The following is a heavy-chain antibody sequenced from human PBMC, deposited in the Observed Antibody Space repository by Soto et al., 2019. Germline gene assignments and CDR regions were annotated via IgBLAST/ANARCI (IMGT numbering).Heavy chain of an antibody. D-gene: IGHD1-26*01. J-gene: IGHJ4*02. CDR2: ISGSGGST. Sequence: PGGSLRLSCAASGFTFSSYATSWVRQAPGKGLKWVSAISGSGGSTYYADSVKGRFTISRDNSKNTLYLQMNSLRAEDTAVYYCAKDPYFGSGSYFDYWGQGTLVTVSS. CDR1: GFTFSSYA. V-gene: IGHV3-23*01. CDR3: AKDPYFGSGSYFDY.